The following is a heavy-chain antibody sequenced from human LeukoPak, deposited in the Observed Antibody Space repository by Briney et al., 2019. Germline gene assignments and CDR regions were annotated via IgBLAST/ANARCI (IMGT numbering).Heavy chain of an antibody. D-gene: IGHD2-2*01. J-gene: IGHJ4*02. Sequence: PGGSLRLSCAASGFTFSSYWMHWVRQAPGKGLVWVSHINSDGSSTSYADSVKGRFTISRDNSKNTLYLQMNSLRAEDTAVYYCAKVDCSSTSCWAFDYWGQGTLVTVSS. CDR1: GFTFSSYW. CDR2: INSDGSST. V-gene: IGHV3-74*01. CDR3: AKVDCSSTSCWAFDY.